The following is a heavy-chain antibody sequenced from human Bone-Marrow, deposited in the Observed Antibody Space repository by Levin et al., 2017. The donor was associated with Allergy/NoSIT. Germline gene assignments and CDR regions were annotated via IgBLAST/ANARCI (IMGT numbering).Heavy chain of an antibody. CDR1: GFTFSTYG. D-gene: IGHD4-17*01. CDR2: ISPYNGNT. CDR3: ARDRSPRLRSAFAFDI. Sequence: SGESLKISCKALGFTFSTYGITWVRQAPGQGLEWMGWISPYNGNTNYARNFLARVTMTTDTSTSTAYMDLRSLRSDDTAVYYCARDRSPRLRSAFAFDIWGQGTMVTVSS. V-gene: IGHV1-18*01. J-gene: IGHJ3*02.